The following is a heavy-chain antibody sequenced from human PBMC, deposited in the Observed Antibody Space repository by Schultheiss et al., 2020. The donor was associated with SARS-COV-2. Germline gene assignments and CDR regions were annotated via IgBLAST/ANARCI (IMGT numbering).Heavy chain of an antibody. CDR3: TRGGSDEDSSGYFFGY. Sequence: SQTLSLTCTVSGGSIISHYWSWIRQSPGKGLEWIGYIHHSGSTNYNPSLRSRVTMSVGASKNHFSLKLTSVTAADTAVYYCTRGGSDEDSSGYFFGYWGQGNLVTVSS. V-gene: IGHV4-59*11. J-gene: IGHJ4*02. CDR1: GGSIISHY. CDR2: IHHSGST. D-gene: IGHD3-22*01.